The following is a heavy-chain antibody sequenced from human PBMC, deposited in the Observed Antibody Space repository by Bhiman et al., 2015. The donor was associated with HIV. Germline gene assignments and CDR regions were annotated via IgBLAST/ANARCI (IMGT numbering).Heavy chain of an antibody. CDR3: AKGTTGPLIDY. D-gene: IGHD1-7*01. V-gene: IGHV3-33*08. CDR1: GFTFSSYG. CDR2: IWYDGSNE. Sequence: VQLVESGGGLVKPGGSLRLSCAASGFTFSSYGMHWVRQAPGKGLEWVGVIWYDGSNEYYADSVKGRFTISRDNSKNTLYLQMNSLRAEDTAVYYCAKGTTGPLIDYWGQGTLVTVSS. J-gene: IGHJ4*02.